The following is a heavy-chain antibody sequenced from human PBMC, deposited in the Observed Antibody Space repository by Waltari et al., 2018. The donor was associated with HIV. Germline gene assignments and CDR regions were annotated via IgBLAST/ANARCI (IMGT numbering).Heavy chain of an antibody. V-gene: IGHV4-38-2*02. CDR2: IYHSGST. Sequence: QVQLQESGPGLVKPSETLSLTCTVSGYSISSGYYWGWIRQPPGKGLEWIGSIYHSGSTYYNPSLKSRVTISVDTSKNQFSLKLSSVTAADTAVYYCARGQITMIVVTGRYFDYWGQGTLVTVSS. CDR3: ARGQITMIVVTGRYFDY. D-gene: IGHD3-22*01. J-gene: IGHJ4*02. CDR1: GYSISSGYY.